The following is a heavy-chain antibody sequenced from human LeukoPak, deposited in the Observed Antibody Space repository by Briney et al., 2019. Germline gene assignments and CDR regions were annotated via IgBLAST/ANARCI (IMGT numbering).Heavy chain of an antibody. Sequence: GGSLRLSCVASGFTSSSYGMHWVRQAPGKGLEWVAVIWYDGSNKYYADSVKGRFTISRDSSKNTLYLQMNSLRAEDTAVYYCARDVSGGLDPWGQGTLVTVSS. CDR3: ARDVSGGLDP. J-gene: IGHJ5*02. CDR2: IWYDGSNK. D-gene: IGHD3-10*01. V-gene: IGHV3-33*01. CDR1: GFTSSSYG.